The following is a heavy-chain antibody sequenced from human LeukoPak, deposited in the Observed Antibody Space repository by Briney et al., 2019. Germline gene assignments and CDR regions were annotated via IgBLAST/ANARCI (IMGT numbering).Heavy chain of an antibody. J-gene: IGHJ4*02. Sequence: ASVKVSCKASGYTFTSYAMNWVRQAPGQGLEWMGRIIPVLGITNYAQQFQGRVTITADTSTTTVYMELSSLRSEDTAVYYCASPPPRIEEDGGGDWGEGTWAT. CDR3: ASPPPRIEEDGGGD. CDR2: IIPVLGIT. V-gene: IGHV1-69*04. D-gene: IGHD3-16*01. CDR1: GYTFTSYA.